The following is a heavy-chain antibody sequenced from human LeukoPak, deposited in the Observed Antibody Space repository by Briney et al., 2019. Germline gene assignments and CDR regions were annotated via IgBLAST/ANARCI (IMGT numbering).Heavy chain of an antibody. Sequence: SETLSLTCAVYGGSFSGYYWSWIRRPPGKGLEWIGEINHSGSTNYNPSLKSRVTISVDTSKNQFSLKLSSVTAADTAVYYCARGLHRGYYFDYWGQGTLVTVSS. CDR1: GGSFSGYY. CDR2: INHSGST. CDR3: ARGLHRGYYFDY. J-gene: IGHJ4*02. V-gene: IGHV4-34*01. D-gene: IGHD3-10*01.